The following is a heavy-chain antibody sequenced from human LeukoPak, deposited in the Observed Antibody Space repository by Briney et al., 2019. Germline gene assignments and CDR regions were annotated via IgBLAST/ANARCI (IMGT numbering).Heavy chain of an antibody. CDR1: GYSFTDYY. Sequence: ASVEVSCKASGYSFTDYYIHWVRQAPGQGLEWMGWINPFSGGTKYAQKFQGWVTMTRDTSISTAYMELSRLTSDDTAVYYCARGGYDLDYWGQGTLVTVSS. D-gene: IGHD3-22*01. V-gene: IGHV1-2*04. CDR2: INPFSGGT. CDR3: ARGGYDLDY. J-gene: IGHJ4*02.